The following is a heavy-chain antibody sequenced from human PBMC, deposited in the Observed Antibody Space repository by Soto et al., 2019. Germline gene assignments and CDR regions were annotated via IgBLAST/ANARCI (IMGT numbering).Heavy chain of an antibody. Sequence: PSETLSLTCAVYGGSFSSYYLSWIRQPPGKGLEWIGEINHSGSTNYNPSLKSRVTISVDTSKNQFSLKLSSVTAADTAVYYCARTWIQPHNWFDPWGQGTLVTVYS. D-gene: IGHD5-18*01. CDR2: INHSGST. CDR1: GGSFSSYY. J-gene: IGHJ5*02. CDR3: ARTWIQPHNWFDP. V-gene: IGHV4-34*01.